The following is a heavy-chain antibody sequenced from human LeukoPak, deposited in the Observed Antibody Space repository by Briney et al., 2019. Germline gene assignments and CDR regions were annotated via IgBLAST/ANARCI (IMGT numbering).Heavy chain of an antibody. J-gene: IGHJ4*02. CDR1: GGSISSYY. CDR3: ARVSDYGDYVGY. CDR2: IYYSGST. D-gene: IGHD4-17*01. Sequence: SETLSLTCTLSGGSISSYYWSWIRQPPGKGLKWIGCIYYSGSTKYNPSLKTRVTISADTSKNQFSLKLSSVTAADTAVDYCARVSDYGDYVGYWGQGTLVSVSS. V-gene: IGHV4-59*01.